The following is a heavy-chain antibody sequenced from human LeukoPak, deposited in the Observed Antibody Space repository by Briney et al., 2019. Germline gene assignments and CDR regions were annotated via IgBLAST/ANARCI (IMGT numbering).Heavy chain of an antibody. D-gene: IGHD1-14*01. CDR2: ISWNSDSA. Sequence: PGGSLRLSCAASGFTFDDYAMHWVRQAPGKGLEWVSGISWNSDSAGYVDSVKGRFTISRDNAKNSLYLQMNSLRTEDTALCYCAKDLGAGEPYYYGMDVWGQGTTVTVSS. CDR1: GFTFDDYA. J-gene: IGHJ6*02. V-gene: IGHV3-9*01. CDR3: AKDLGAGEPYYYGMDV.